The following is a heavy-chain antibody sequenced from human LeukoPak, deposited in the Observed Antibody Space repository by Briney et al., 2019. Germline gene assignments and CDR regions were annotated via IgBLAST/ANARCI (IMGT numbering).Heavy chain of an antibody. J-gene: IGHJ4*02. CDR1: GFPFNAYW. CDR3: ARSLPYGTTWYGRSDF. V-gene: IGHV3-7*03. D-gene: IGHD6-13*01. CDR2: IRQDGDTK. Sequence: GGSLRLSCAASGFPFNAYWMTWVRQAPGKGLEWVANIRQDGDTKYYVDSVKGRFTISRDNAMNSLYLQMNSLRAEDTAIYYCARSLPYGTTWYGRSDFWGQGTLVTVS.